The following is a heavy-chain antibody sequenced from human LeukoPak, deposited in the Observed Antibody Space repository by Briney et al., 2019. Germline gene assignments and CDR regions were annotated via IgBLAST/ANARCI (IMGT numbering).Heavy chain of an antibody. CDR1: GGSISSGSYY. V-gene: IGHV4-61*02. D-gene: IGHD6-19*01. CDR2: IYTSGST. CDR3: ASTSGWYEVDY. Sequence: PSETLSLTCTVSGGSISSGSYYWSWIRQPAGKGLEWIGRIYTSGSTNYNPSLKSRVTISVDTSKNQFSLKLSSVTAADTAVYYCASTSGWYEVDYWGQGTLVTVSS. J-gene: IGHJ4*02.